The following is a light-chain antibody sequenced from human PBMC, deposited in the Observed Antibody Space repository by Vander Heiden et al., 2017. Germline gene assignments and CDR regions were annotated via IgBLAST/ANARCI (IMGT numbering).Light chain of an antibody. CDR1: QSVSSSY. Sequence: EYVLSRPPGTLSCFPGERATLPCRASQSVSSSYLAWYQQKPGQAPRLLICGASRRATGIPDRFSGSGSGTDFTLTISRLEAEDFAVYYCQQDGSSPRTFGHGTKVDIK. CDR2: GAS. CDR3: QQDGSSPRT. V-gene: IGKV3-20*01. J-gene: IGKJ3*01.